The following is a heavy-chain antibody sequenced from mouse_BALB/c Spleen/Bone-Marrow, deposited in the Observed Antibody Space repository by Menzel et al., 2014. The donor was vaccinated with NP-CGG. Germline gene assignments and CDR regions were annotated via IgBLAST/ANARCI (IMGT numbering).Heavy chain of an antibody. J-gene: IGHJ4*01. CDR1: GFNIKDTY. V-gene: IGHV14-3*02. Sequence: EVQLQQSGAELVKPGASVTLSCTASGFNIKDTYMHWVKQRPEQGLEWIGRIDPANGNTKYDPKFQGKATITADTSSNTAYLQLSSLTSEDTAVYYCARWEYYAKDYWGQGTSVTVSS. CDR2: IDPANGNT. D-gene: IGHD4-1*01. CDR3: ARWEYYAKDY.